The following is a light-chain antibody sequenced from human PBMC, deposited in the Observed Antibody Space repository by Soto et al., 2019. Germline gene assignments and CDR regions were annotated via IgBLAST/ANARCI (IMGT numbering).Light chain of an antibody. V-gene: IGKV1-12*01. CDR1: QGITSC. CDR2: AAS. CDR3: RQTSSFPLT. Sequence: DIQMTQSPSSVSASVGDRVTITCRASQGITSCLSWYQKKPGKAPKLLIYAASSLQSGVPSRFNGIGSGIDVAHTSSSLQPEDFAKYFCRQTSSFPLTFGRGTKVEIK. J-gene: IGKJ4*01.